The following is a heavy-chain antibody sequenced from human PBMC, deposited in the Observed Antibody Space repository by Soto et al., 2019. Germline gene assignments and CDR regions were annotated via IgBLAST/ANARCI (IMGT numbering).Heavy chain of an antibody. CDR1: GGSISSYY. D-gene: IGHD6-6*01. CDR2: IYYSGST. V-gene: IGHV4-59*01. J-gene: IGHJ5*02. Sequence: PSETLSLTCPVSGGSISSYYWSWIRQPPGKGLEWIGYIYYSGSTNYNPPLKSRVTISVDTSKNQFSLKLSSVTAADTAVYYCARDRVYSSSSHWFDPWGQGTLVTVSS. CDR3: ARDRVYSSSSHWFDP.